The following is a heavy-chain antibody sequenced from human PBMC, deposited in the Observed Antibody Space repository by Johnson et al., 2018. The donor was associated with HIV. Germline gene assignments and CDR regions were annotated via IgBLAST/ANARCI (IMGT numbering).Heavy chain of an antibody. CDR2: IYGGGST. D-gene: IGHD5-18*01. J-gene: IGHJ3*01. Sequence: VQLVESGGGLVQPGGSLRLSCAASGITVSSNYMTWVRQAPGKGLEWVSVIYGGGSTYYADSVKGQFTISRDNSKNTLYLQMNSLRDEDTAVYYCAKERTAMVTPFDAWGQGTRVTVSS. CDR1: GITVSSNY. CDR3: AKERTAMVTPFDA. V-gene: IGHV3-66*02.